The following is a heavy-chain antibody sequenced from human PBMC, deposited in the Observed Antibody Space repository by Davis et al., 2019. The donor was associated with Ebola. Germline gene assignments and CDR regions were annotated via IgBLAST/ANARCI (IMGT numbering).Heavy chain of an antibody. Sequence: GESLKTSCAASGFTFSNAWMNWVRQAPGKGLEWVGRTKSKTDGGTTDYAAPVKGRFTISRDDSKNTLYLQMNSLKTEDTAVYYCTTQDQITMVQGVAYYYYYGMDVWGQGTTVTVSS. CDR2: TKSKTDGGTT. CDR3: TTQDQITMVQGVAYYYYYGMDV. CDR1: GFTFSNAW. V-gene: IGHV3-15*01. D-gene: IGHD3-10*01. J-gene: IGHJ6*02.